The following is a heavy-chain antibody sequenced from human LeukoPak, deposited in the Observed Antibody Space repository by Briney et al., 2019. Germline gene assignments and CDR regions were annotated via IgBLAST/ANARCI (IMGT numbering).Heavy chain of an antibody. D-gene: IGHD6-13*01. J-gene: IGHJ4*02. CDR1: GGSFSGYY. Sequence: SETLSLTCAVYGGSFSGYYWSWIRQPPGKGLEWIGEINHSGSTNYNPSLKSRVTISVDTSKNQFSLKLSSVTAADTAVYYCARGNRWSRGLPGYSSSWYASRRGVYFDYWGQGTLVTVSS. CDR3: ARGNRWSRGLPGYSSSWYASRRGVYFDY. CDR2: INHSGST. V-gene: IGHV4-34*01.